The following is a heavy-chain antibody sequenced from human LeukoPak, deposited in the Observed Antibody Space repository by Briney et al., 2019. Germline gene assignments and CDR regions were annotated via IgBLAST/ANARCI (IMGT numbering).Heavy chain of an antibody. CDR3: ARARNYYDSSGFYYEGDAFDI. V-gene: IGHV4-61*10. J-gene: IGHJ3*02. CDR2: ISSSGST. D-gene: IGHD3-22*01. CDR1: GDSISSGDYY. Sequence: LETLSLTCTVSGDSISSGDYYWSWIRQPAGKGLEWIGRISSSGSTNYNPSLKSRVTISVDTSKNQFSLKLSSVTAADTAVYYCARARNYYDSSGFYYEGDAFDIWGQGTMVTVSS.